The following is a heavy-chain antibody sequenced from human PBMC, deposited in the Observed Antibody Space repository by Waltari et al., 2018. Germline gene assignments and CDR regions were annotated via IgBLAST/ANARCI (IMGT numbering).Heavy chain of an antibody. J-gene: IGHJ4*02. CDR1: GFTFSNAW. CDR2: IKSKRDGGTR. CDR3: ASGLGSSDFDY. V-gene: IGHV3-15*01. Sequence: EVQLVESGGGLAKPGGSLRLSCAASGFTFSNAWMSWVRQAPGKGLEWVARIKSKRDGGTRDLATPVRGRFSISRDDSKTTLYLNMNSLKTEDTAVYYCASGLGSSDFDYWGRGTLVTVSS. D-gene: IGHD5-12*01.